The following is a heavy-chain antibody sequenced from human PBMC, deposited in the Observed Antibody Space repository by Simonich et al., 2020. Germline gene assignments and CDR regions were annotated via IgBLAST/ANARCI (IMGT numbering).Heavy chain of an antibody. J-gene: IGHJ4*02. CDR1: GYTFTGYY. Sequence: QVQLVQSGAEVKKPGASVKVSCKASGYTFTGYYMHWVRQAPGQGLEVMSRNNPNSGSTNYPQKFQGRVTMTRDTSISTAYMEMRTMRSDATAVYYCAKAHPGGIAARTTYFDYWGQRTLVTVSS. CDR2: NNPNSGST. D-gene: IGHD6-6*01. V-gene: IGHV1-2*06. CDR3: AKAHPGGIAARTTYFDY.